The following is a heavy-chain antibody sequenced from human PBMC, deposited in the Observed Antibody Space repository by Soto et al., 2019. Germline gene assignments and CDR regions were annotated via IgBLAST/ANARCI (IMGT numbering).Heavy chain of an antibody. D-gene: IGHD3-10*01. J-gene: IGHJ2*01. CDR2: INHSGST. CDR3: ASGRGDGYNQHLDFDL. V-gene: IGHV4-34*01. Sequence: QVHLQQWGAGLLKPSETLSLTCAVYGGSFSGYYWSWIRQPPGKGLEWIGEINHSGSTNYNPSLKSRVSISVGTSNNQLSLKLSSVTAADTAVYYCASGRGDGYNQHLDFDLWGRGTLVTVSS. CDR1: GGSFSGYY.